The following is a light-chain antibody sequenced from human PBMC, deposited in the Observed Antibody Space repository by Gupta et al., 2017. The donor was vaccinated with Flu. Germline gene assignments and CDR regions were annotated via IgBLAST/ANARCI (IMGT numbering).Light chain of an antibody. CDR2: EVS. V-gene: IGLV2-8*01. CDR1: SSDVGGYNY. CDR3: SSYAGSNRV. J-gene: IGLJ2*01. Sequence: QSALTQPPSASGSPGQSVTISCTGTSSDVGGYNYFSWYQQHPGKAPKRMIYEVSKRPSGVPDRFSGSKSGNTAALTVSGLQAEDEADYYCSSYAGSNRVFGGGTKLTVL.